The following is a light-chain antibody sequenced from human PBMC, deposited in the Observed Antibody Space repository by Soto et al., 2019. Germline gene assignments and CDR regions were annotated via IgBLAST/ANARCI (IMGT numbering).Light chain of an antibody. CDR3: CAYAGINTPV. CDR2: DVS. CDR1: SSDVGTYNY. V-gene: IGLV2-11*01. J-gene: IGLJ2*01. Sequence: QSVLTQPRSVSGSPGQSVTISCTGTSSDVGTYNYVSWYQQHPGKAPKLMIYDVSQRPSGVTDRFSGSKSSNTASLTISGLQAEDESDSYCCAYAGINTPVFGGGTNLTVL.